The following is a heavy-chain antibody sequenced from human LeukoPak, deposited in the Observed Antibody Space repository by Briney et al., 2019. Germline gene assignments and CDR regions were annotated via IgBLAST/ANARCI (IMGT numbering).Heavy chain of an antibody. CDR3: AKENPVGGTNYFDY. CDR2: ISSSGSGDNT. CDR1: GVTLSSFA. V-gene: IGHV3-23*01. D-gene: IGHD1-26*01. Sequence: GGSLRLSCAASGVTLSSFAMSWARQAPGKGLEWVSGISSSGSGDNTYYADSVKGRFTIPRDNSKNTLYLQMNTLRAEDTAVYYCAKENPVGGTNYFDYWGQGTLVTVSS. J-gene: IGHJ4*02.